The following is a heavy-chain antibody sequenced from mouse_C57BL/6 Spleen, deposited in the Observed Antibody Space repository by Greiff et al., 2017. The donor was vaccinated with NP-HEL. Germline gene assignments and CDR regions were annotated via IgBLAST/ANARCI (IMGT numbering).Heavy chain of an antibody. V-gene: IGHV5-17*01. CDR2: ISSVLLPF. Sequence: EVQVVESGGGLVKPFFSLYLSCASSFFPFRASGLPWCLPSPAKGLEWVAYISSVLLPFCYADTVKGRFTISRDNATNTLFLQMTSLRSEDTAMYYCARELLDYWGQGTTLTVSS. CDR3: ARELLDY. CDR1: FFPFRASG. J-gene: IGHJ2*01. D-gene: IGHD1-1*01.